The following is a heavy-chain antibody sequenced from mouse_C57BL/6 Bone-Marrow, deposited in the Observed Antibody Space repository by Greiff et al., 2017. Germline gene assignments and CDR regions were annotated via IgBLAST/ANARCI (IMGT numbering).Heavy chain of an antibody. CDR2: IRSGGDYI. CDR1: GFTFSSYA. Sequence: EVHLVESGEGLVKPGGSLKLSCAASGFTFSSYAMSWVRQTPEKRLEWVAYIRSGGDYIYYADTVKGRFTISRDNARNTLYLQMSSLKSADTAMYYSTRAQKNGRGYWYFDVGGTGTTVTVSS. J-gene: IGHJ1*03. V-gene: IGHV5-9-1*02. CDR3: TRAQKNGRGYWYFDV. D-gene: IGHD1-1*01.